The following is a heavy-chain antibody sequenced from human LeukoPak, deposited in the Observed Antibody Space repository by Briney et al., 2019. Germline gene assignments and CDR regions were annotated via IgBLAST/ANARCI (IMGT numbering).Heavy chain of an antibody. V-gene: IGHV3-23*01. D-gene: IGHD1-20*01. CDR2: ISGSGGST. Sequence: TGGSLRLSCAASGFTFSSNAMSWVRQAPGKGLEWVSAISGSGGSTYYADSVKGRFTISRDNSKNTLYLQMNSLRAEDTAVYYCAKGPGYNWNYFDYWGQGTLVTVSS. CDR1: GFTFSSNA. CDR3: AKGPGYNWNYFDY. J-gene: IGHJ4*02.